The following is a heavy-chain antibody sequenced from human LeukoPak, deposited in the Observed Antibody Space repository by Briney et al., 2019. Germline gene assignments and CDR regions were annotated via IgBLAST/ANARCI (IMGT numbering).Heavy chain of an antibody. D-gene: IGHD2-2*01. Sequence: ASVKVSCKASGYTFTGYYMHWVRQVPGQGLEWMGWINPNSGGTDYAQKFQGRVTMTRDTSISTAYMELSRLRSDDTAVYYCARLQVPAALPIDYWGQGTLVTVSS. J-gene: IGHJ4*02. CDR1: GYTFTGYY. CDR3: ARLQVPAALPIDY. CDR2: INPNSGGT. V-gene: IGHV1-2*02.